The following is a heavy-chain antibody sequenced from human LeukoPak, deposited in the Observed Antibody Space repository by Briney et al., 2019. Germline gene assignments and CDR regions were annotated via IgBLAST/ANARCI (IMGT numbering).Heavy chain of an antibody. Sequence: SETLSLTCTVSGGSISSYYWSWIRQPPGKGLVGIGYIYYSGSTNYNPSLKSRVTISVDTSKNQFSLKLSSVTAADTAVYYCAGMYYYDSSGWYYYMDVWGKGTTVTVSS. V-gene: IGHV4-59*01. CDR3: AGMYYYDSSGWYYYMDV. CDR2: IYYSGST. D-gene: IGHD3-22*01. J-gene: IGHJ6*03. CDR1: GGSISSYY.